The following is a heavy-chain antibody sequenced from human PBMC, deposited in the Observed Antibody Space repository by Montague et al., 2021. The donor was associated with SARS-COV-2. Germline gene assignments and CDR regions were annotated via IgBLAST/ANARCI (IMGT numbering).Heavy chain of an antibody. CDR1: GFTFSSYS. V-gene: IGHV3-48*04. J-gene: IGHJ6*02. D-gene: IGHD6-19*01. CDR2: ISSSSNPI. CDR3: ARDRGGSVSSGPYYYGMDV. Sequence: SLRLSCAASGFTFSSYSMNWVRQAPGKGLEWVSYISSSSNPIYYADSVQGRFTISRDNAKNSLYLQMNSLRAEDTAVYYCARDRGGSVSSGPYYYGMDVWGQGTLVSVSS.